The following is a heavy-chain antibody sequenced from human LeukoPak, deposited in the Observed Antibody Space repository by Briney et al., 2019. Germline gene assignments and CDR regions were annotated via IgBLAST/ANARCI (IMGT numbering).Heavy chain of an antibody. Sequence: RSGGSLRLSCAASGFTFSSYSMNWVRQAPGKGLEWVSSISSSSSYIYYADSVKGRFTISRDNAKSSLYLQMNSLRAEDTAVYYCASNDYDYVWGSYRPLYYFDYWGQGTLVTVSS. CDR2: ISSSSSYI. V-gene: IGHV3-21*01. CDR1: GFTFSSYS. D-gene: IGHD3-16*02. J-gene: IGHJ4*02. CDR3: ASNDYDYVWGSYRPLYYFDY.